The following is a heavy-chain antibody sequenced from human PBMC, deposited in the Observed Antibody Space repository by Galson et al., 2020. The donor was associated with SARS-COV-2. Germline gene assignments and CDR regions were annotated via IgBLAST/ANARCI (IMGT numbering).Heavy chain of an antibody. CDR1: GYSFNSYW. D-gene: IGHD5-18*01. Sequence: GESLKISCKGPGYSFNSYWIGWVRQMPGKGLEWMGSIYPGDSDTRYSPSFQGQVIISADKSISTAYLQWSSLKASDTAMYYCARQLPSSVGIYYYYGMDVWGQGTTVTVSS. V-gene: IGHV5-51*01. CDR3: ARQLPSSVGIYYYYGMDV. J-gene: IGHJ6*02. CDR2: IYPGDSDT.